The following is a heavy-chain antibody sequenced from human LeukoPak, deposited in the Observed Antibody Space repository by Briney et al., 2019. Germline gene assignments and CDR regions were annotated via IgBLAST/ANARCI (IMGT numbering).Heavy chain of an antibody. D-gene: IGHD2-2*01. CDR2: ISSSSSTI. Sequence: PGGSLRLSCAASGFTFSSYSMNWVRQAPGKGLEWVSSISSSSSTIYYADSVKGRFTISRDNAQNSLYLQMNSLRAEDTAVYYCARSDAMDDAFDIWGQGTMVTVSS. J-gene: IGHJ3*02. V-gene: IGHV3-48*01. CDR1: GFTFSSYS. CDR3: ARSDAMDDAFDI.